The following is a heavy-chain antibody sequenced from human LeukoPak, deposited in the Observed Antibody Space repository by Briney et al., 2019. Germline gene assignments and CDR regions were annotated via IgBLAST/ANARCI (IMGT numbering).Heavy chain of an antibody. CDR1: GFTFSSYW. CDR3: ARGELLTVFDY. J-gene: IGHJ4*02. V-gene: IGHV3-30*14. CDR2: VSHAGDNK. D-gene: IGHD1-26*01. Sequence: PGGSLRLSCAASGFTFSSYWMHWVRQAPGKGLEWVAVVSHAGDNKYYADSVKGRFTISRDNSKNTPYLQMNSLRAEDTAVYYCARGELLTVFDYWGQGTLVTVSS.